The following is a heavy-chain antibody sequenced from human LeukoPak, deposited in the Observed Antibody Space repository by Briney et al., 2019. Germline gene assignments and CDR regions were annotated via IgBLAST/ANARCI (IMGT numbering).Heavy chain of an antibody. Sequence: ASVKVSCKASGYTFTSYGISWVRQAPGQGLEWMGWISAYNGNTNYAQKLQGRVTMTTDTSTSTAYMELRSLRSDDTAVYYCAVDIVAVVAATPFDIRGQGTMVTVSS. D-gene: IGHD2-15*01. V-gene: IGHV1-18*01. J-gene: IGHJ3*02. CDR2: ISAYNGNT. CDR1: GYTFTSYG. CDR3: AVDIVAVVAATPFDI.